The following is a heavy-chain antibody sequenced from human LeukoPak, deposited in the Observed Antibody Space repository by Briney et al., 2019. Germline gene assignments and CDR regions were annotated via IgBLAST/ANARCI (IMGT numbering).Heavy chain of an antibody. CDR1: GFTVSTNY. V-gene: IGHV3-53*01. CDR3: AREAVAGNFDY. Sequence: GESLRLSCAASGFTVSTNYMSWVRQAPGKGLEWVSVINSGGATYYADSVKGRFTISRDHSKNTLYLQMNNLRAEDTAVYYCAREAVAGNFDYWGQGTLVTVSS. CDR2: INSGGAT. J-gene: IGHJ4*02. D-gene: IGHD6-19*01.